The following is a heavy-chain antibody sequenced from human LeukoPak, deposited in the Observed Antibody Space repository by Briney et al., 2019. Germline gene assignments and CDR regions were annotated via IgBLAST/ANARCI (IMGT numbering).Heavy chain of an antibody. CDR2: IYSSGST. V-gene: IGHV4-4*07. Sequence: SETLSLTCTVSGGSISSYYWSWIRQPAGKGLEWIGRIYSSGSTNYNPSLKSRVTMSVDTSKNQFSLKLSSVTAADTAVYYCARSRCGGDCYPTQVGPYFDYWGEGTLVTVSS. D-gene: IGHD2-21*02. CDR1: GGSISSYY. J-gene: IGHJ4*02. CDR3: ARSRCGGDCYPTQVGPYFDY.